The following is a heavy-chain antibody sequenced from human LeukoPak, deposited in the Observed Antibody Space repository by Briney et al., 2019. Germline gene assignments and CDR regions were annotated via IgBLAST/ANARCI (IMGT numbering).Heavy chain of an antibody. D-gene: IGHD2-2*01. CDR3: ARDHTPFQLAPMYYFDY. Sequence: GGSLRLSCAVSGFIVSSDYMSWVRQAPGKGLEWVSTIYSGGSTYYADSVKGRFTISRDNSKNTLYLQMNSLRAEDTAVYYCARDHTPFQLAPMYYFDYWGQGTLVTVSS. CDR1: GFIVSSDY. CDR2: IYSGGST. J-gene: IGHJ4*02. V-gene: IGHV3-53*05.